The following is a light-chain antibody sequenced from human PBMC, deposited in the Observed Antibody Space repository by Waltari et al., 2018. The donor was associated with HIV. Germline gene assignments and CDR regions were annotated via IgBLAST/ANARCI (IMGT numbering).Light chain of an antibody. CDR3: QQYSKWPPLT. V-gene: IGKV3-15*01. CDR1: QSISTN. Sequence: EILMTQSPVTLSVSPGDRASLSCRASQSISTNLAWYQHKPGHYPRLLIYGASTRATCVPARFSGSGSGTEFTLTISSLQSEDVAVYYCQQYSKWPPLTFGGGTKVEIK. CDR2: GAS. J-gene: IGKJ4*01.